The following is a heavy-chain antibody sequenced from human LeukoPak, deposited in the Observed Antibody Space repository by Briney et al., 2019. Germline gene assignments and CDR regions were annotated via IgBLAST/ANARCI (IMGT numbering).Heavy chain of an antibody. CDR1: GYTFTSYG. CDR2: ISAYNGNT. CDR3: ARDPALGYTSGWYNWFDP. V-gene: IGHV1-18*01. D-gene: IGHD6-19*01. J-gene: IGHJ5*02. Sequence: ASVKVSCKASGYTFTSYGISWMRQAPGQGLEWMGWISAYNGNTNYAQKLQGRVTMTTDTSTSTAYMELRSLRSDDTAVYYCARDPALGYTSGWYNWFDPWGQGTLVTVSS.